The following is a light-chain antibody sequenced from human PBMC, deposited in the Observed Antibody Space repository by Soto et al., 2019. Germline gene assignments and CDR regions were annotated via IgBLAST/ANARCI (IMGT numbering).Light chain of an antibody. J-gene: IGLJ1*01. CDR3: SSYTSSGREV. Sequence: QSALTQPASVSGSPGQSITISCTGTSSNVGGYNYVSWYQQLPGKAPTLMIYDVHNRPSGVSSRFSGSKSGNTASLTISGLQAEDEADYYCSSYTSSGREVFGTGTKLTVL. CDR1: SSNVGGYNY. V-gene: IGLV2-14*01. CDR2: DVH.